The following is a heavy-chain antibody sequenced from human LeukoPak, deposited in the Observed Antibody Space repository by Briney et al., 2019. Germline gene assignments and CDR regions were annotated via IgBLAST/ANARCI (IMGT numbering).Heavy chain of an antibody. D-gene: IGHD3-9*01. CDR1: GGSISSYY. CDR3: ARDNYDILTGYYV. J-gene: IGHJ4*02. V-gene: IGHV4-59*01. CDR2: IYYSGST. Sequence: SETLSLTCTVSGGSISSYYWSWIRQPPGKGLEWIGYIYYSGSTNYNPSLKSRVTISVDTSKNQFSLKLSSVTAADTAVYYCARDNYDILTGYYVWGQGTLVTVSS.